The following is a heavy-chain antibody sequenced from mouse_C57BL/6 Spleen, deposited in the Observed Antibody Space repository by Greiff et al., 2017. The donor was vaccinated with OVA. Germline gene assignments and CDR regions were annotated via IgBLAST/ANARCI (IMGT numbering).Heavy chain of an antibody. D-gene: IGHD4-1*01. CDR1: GYTFTDYN. CDR2: INPTNGGT. V-gene: IGHV1-18*01. CDR3: ASKRTGRYWYFDV. Sequence: VQLQQSGPELVKPGASVKIPCKASGYTFTDYNMDWVKQSHGQSLEWIGDINPTNGGTIYNQKFKGKATLTVDKSSSTAYMELRSLTSEDTAVYYCASKRTGRYWYFDVWGTGTTVTVAS. J-gene: IGHJ1*03.